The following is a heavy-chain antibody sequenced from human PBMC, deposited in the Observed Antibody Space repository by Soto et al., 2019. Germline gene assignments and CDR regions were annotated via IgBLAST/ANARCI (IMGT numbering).Heavy chain of an antibody. V-gene: IGHV1-18*01. D-gene: IGHD3-3*01. Sequence: QVQLVQSGAEVKKPGASVKVSCKASGYTFTSYGISWVRQAPGQGLEWMGWISAYNGNTNYAQKLQGRVTMTTDTSTSTAYMELRSLRSDDTAVYYCARVSVAVLRFLEWVHFDYWGQGTLVTVSS. J-gene: IGHJ4*02. CDR2: ISAYNGNT. CDR3: ARVSVAVLRFLEWVHFDY. CDR1: GYTFTSYG.